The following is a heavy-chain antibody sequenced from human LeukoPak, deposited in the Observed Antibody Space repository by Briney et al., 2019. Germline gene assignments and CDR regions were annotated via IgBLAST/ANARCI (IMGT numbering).Heavy chain of an antibody. CDR2: IIPIFGTA. V-gene: IGHV1-69*05. J-gene: IGHJ4*02. D-gene: IGHD3-10*01. CDR3: ASYKLLWFGDSSYYFDY. Sequence: SVKVSCKASGGTFSNYAISWVRQAPGQGLEWMGGIIPIFGTANYAQKLQGRVTMTTDTSTSTAYMELRSLRSDDTAVYYCASYKLLWFGDSSYYFDYWGQGTLVTVSS. CDR1: GGTFSNYA.